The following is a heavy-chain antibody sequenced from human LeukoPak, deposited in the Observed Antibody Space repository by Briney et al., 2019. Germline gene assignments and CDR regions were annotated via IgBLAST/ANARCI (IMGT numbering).Heavy chain of an antibody. D-gene: IGHD1-26*01. Sequence: GESLKISCRASGHDFPDYWIGWVRQMPGKGLEWMGIIYPGDSDTRYSPSFQGQVTISADKSISTAYLQWSSLKASDTAMYYCARHERGWELLSWGQGTLVTVSS. V-gene: IGHV5-51*01. CDR1: GHDFPDYW. CDR3: ARHERGWELLS. CDR2: IYPGDSDT. J-gene: IGHJ4*02.